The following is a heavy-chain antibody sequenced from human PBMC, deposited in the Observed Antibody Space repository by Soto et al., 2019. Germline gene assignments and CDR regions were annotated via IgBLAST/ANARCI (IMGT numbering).Heavy chain of an antibody. Sequence: QLQLQESGPGLVKPSETLSLTCTVSGGSISSSSYYWGWIRQPPGKGLEWIGSIYYSGSTYYNPSLKSRVTISVDTSKNQFSLKLSSVTAADTAVYYCARPIWGAVTTVTTGEGQDYWGQGTLVTVSS. CDR3: ARPIWGAVTTVTTGEGQDY. J-gene: IGHJ4*02. D-gene: IGHD4-17*01. CDR2: IYYSGST. V-gene: IGHV4-39*01. CDR1: GGSISSSSYY.